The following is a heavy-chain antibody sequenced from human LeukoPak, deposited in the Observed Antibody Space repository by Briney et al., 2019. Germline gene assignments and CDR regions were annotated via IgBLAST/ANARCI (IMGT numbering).Heavy chain of an antibody. V-gene: IGHV4-4*07. J-gene: IGHJ4*02. CDR3: ARGYGRYFDY. CDR2: VHSDGTT. CDR1: GVSIGNHF. D-gene: IGHD5-18*01. Sequence: KSSETLSLTCTVSGVSIGNHFWSWIRRPAGKGLEWIGRVHSDGTTDYNPSLKSRVTISVGTSKNQFSLKLSSVTAADTAVYYCARGYGRYFDYWGQGTLVTVSS.